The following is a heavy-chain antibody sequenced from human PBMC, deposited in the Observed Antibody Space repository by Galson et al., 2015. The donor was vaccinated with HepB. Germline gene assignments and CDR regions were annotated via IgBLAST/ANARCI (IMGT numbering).Heavy chain of an antibody. D-gene: IGHD3/OR15-3a*01. V-gene: IGHV3-30*18. J-gene: IGHJ3*01. CDR3: AKGDKLGWSTHDAFHV. Sequence: SLRLSCAASGFRFGLYGMDWVRQVPGKGLEWVAVISYDGTQKHYGDSVKGRSIISRDNSKNTLSLEMNSLRPEDTAIYYCAKGDKLGWSTHDAFHVWGPGTMVTASS. CDR2: ISYDGTQK. CDR1: GFRFGLYG.